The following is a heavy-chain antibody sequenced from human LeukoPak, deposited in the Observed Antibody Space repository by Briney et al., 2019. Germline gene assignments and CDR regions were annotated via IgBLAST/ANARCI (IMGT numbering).Heavy chain of an antibody. Sequence: GGSLRLSCAASGFTFSSYAMSWVRQAPGKGLEGVSTIGDGGTTTYYADSVKGRFTISRDNSKNTLFLQMNSLRAEDTAVYYCANRIAVPGWRVYDYWGQGTLVTVSS. V-gene: IGHV3-23*01. CDR3: ANRIAVPGWRVYDY. J-gene: IGHJ4*02. CDR1: GFTFSSYA. CDR2: IGDGGTTT. D-gene: IGHD6-19*01.